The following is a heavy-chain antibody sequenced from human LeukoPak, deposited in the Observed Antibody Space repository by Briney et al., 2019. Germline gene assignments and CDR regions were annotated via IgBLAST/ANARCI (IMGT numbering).Heavy chain of an antibody. J-gene: IGHJ4*02. CDR3: AKVIWDYGSGSYYDY. Sequence: GGSLRLSCAASGFTFSSYGMHWVRQAPGKGLEWVAVISYDGSNKYYADSVKGRFTISRDNSKNTLYLQMNSLRAEDTAVYYCAKVIWDYGSGSYYDYWGQGTLVTVSS. V-gene: IGHV3-30*18. D-gene: IGHD3-10*01. CDR1: GFTFSSYG. CDR2: ISYDGSNK.